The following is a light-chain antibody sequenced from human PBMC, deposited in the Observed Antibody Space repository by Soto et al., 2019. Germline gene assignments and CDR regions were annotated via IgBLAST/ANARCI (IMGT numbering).Light chain of an antibody. CDR1: QGIRND. J-gene: IGKJ5*01. CDR3: EQNYSTPVT. Sequence: AIQMTQSPSSLSASVGDRVTITCRASQGIRNDLAWCQQKPGKAPKVLIYAASSLQSGVPSRFSGSGSGTDFTLTISSLQHEDFETYYCEQNYSTPVTLGQGTRLEIK. CDR2: AAS. V-gene: IGKV1-6*02.